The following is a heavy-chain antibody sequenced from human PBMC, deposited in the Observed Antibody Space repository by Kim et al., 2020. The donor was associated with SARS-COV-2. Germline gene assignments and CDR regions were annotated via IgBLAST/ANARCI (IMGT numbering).Heavy chain of an antibody. CDR1: GFNLDDYA. Sequence: GGSLRLSCVTSGFNLDDYAIHWVRQLPGKGLEWVSLISRDGGDSYYADSVKGRFTISRDNSKKSVNLQMDSLRAEDTAFYYCAQGRHWLIINGGQGTQVTVSA. CDR2: ISRDGGDS. J-gene: IGHJ4*02. CDR3: AQGRHWLIIN. V-gene: IGHV3-43*02. D-gene: IGHD6-19*01.